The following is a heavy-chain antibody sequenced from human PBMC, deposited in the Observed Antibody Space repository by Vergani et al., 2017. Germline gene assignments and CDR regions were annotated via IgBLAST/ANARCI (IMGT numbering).Heavy chain of an antibody. V-gene: IGHV4-34*01. D-gene: IGHD3-22*01. J-gene: IGHJ4*02. CDR2: IYYSGST. CDR3: ARRPYYYDSSGYFDY. CDR1: GGSFSGYY. Sequence: QVQLQQWGAGLLKPSETLSLTCAVYGGSFSGYYWSWIRQPPGKGLEWIGSIYYSGSTYYNPSLKSRVTISVDTSKNQFSLKLSSVTAADTAVYYCARRPYYYDSSGYFDYWGQGTLVTVSS.